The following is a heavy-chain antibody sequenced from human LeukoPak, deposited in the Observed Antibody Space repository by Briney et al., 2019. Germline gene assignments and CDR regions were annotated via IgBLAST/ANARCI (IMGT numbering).Heavy chain of an antibody. CDR1: GGSFSGYY. V-gene: IGHV4-34*01. Sequence: SETLSLTCAVYGGSFSGYYWSWTRQPPGKGLEWIGEINHSGSTNYNPSLKSRVTISVDTSKNQFSLKLSSVTAADTAVYYCARFSRFTGYNWFDPWGQGTLVTVSS. CDR3: ARFSRFTGYNWFDP. J-gene: IGHJ5*02. D-gene: IGHD3-3*01. CDR2: INHSGST.